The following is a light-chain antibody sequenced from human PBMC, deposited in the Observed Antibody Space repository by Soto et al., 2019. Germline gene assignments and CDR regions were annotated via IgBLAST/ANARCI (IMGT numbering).Light chain of an antibody. CDR3: QQYYSYPRT. CDR1: QGISSY. Sequence: QMTQSPPTLSAFVGDRVTITFRASQGISSYLAWYQQKPGKAPKLLIYAASTLQSGVPSRFSGSGSGTDFTLTISCLQSEDFATYYCQQYYSYPRTFGQGTKVDIK. V-gene: IGKV1-8*01. J-gene: IGKJ1*01. CDR2: AAS.